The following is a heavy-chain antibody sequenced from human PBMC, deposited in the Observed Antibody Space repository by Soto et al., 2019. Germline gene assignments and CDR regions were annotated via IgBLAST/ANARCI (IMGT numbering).Heavy chain of an antibody. V-gene: IGHV2-5*01. Sequence: QITLKESGPTLVKPTQTLTLTCSFSGFSLRTSGVSVGCIRQPPGKALEWLAFIYWNDDKRYSPSLQSRLTITEDKSKKEVVLTMTNMDPLETGTYYFAYRVGSRGSFESSGHGTLVTVSS. CDR1: GFSLRTSGVS. J-gene: IGHJ5*01. CDR3: AYRVGSRGSFES. CDR2: IYWNDDK. D-gene: IGHD2-15*01.